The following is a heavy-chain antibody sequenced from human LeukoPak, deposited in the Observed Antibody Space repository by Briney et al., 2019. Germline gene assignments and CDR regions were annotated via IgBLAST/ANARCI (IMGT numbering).Heavy chain of an antibody. CDR1: GFTFSDYN. CDR3: ARVLRYCSGGNCYSGGLGYMDV. Sequence: GGTLRLSCAASGFTFSDYNMRWIRQAPGKGLEWVSSISRSGSTKCYADSVKGRFTISRDNAKNSLFLQMNSLRAEDTAVYYCARVLRYCSGGNCYSGGLGYMDVWGKGTTVTIS. D-gene: IGHD2-15*01. CDR2: ISRSGSTK. J-gene: IGHJ6*03. V-gene: IGHV3-11*01.